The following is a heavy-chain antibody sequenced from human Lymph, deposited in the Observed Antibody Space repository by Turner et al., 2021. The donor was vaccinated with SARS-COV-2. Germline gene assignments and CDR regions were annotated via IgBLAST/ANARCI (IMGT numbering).Heavy chain of an antibody. CDR3: ARVGPGGFDY. J-gene: IGHJ4*02. V-gene: IGHV1-46*01. CDR1: GYTFTSSY. D-gene: IGHD2-15*01. CDR2: INPSGDST. Sequence: QVQLVQSGAEVKKPVASGKVSCKASGYTFTSSYMHWVRQAPGQGLEWMGIINPSGDSTSYAKKFQGRVTMTRDTSTSKVYMELSSMGSEDTAVYYCARVGPGGFDYWGQGTPVTVSS.